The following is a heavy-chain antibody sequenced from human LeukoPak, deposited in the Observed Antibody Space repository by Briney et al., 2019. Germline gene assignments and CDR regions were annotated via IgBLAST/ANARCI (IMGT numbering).Heavy chain of an antibody. V-gene: IGHV4-39*01. CDR3: ATRSGWNRGGMDV. J-gene: IGHJ6*02. CDR1: GGSISSSSYY. CDR2: IYYSGST. D-gene: IGHD1-1*01. Sequence: PSETLSLTCTVSGGSISSSSYYWGWIRQPPGKGLEWIGAIYYSGSTYYNPSLKSRVTISVDTSKNQFSLRLSSVTAADTAVYYCATRSGWNRGGMDVWSQVTMV.